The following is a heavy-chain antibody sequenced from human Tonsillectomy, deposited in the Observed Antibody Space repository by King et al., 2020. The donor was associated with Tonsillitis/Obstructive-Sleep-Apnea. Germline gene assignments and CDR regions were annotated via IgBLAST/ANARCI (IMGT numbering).Heavy chain of an antibody. CDR1: ACTFSTYS. J-gene: IGHJ1*01. CDR3: ASLKYFQH. Sequence: DVQLVESGGGLVQPGGSLRLSCAASACTFSTYSMNWVRQAPGKGLEWVSYISSSSSTIYYADSVKGRFTISRDNAKNSLYLQMNSLRDEDTAVYYCASLKYFQHWGQGTLVTVSS. V-gene: IGHV3-48*02. CDR2: ISSSSSTI. D-gene: IGHD3-9*01.